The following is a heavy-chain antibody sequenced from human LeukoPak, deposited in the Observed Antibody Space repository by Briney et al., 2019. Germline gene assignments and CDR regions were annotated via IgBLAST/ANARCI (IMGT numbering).Heavy chain of an antibody. V-gene: IGHV4-34*01. Sequence: SETLSLTCAVYGGSFSGYYWSWIRQPPGKGREGIGEINHRGSSNYNPSLKSRVTISVDTSKNQFSLKLSSVTAADTAVYYCARGRGPAASYYYYGMDVWGQGTTVTVSS. CDR1: GGSFSGYY. CDR2: INHRGSS. D-gene: IGHD2-2*01. J-gene: IGHJ6*02. CDR3: ARGRGPAASYYYYGMDV.